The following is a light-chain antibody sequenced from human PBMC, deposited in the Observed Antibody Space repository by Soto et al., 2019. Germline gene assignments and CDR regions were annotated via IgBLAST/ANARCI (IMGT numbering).Light chain of an antibody. CDR2: AAS. V-gene: IGKV1-27*01. CDR1: QDIADY. CDR3: QRYNSPPWT. J-gene: IGKJ1*01. Sequence: DIQMTQSPSPLSASVGDRVTITCRASQDIADYLAWYQQRPGQAPKLLIYAASTLQSGVPSRFSGSGSGTDFTLPIRSLQPEDVATYYCQRYNSPPWTFGQGTKVEIK.